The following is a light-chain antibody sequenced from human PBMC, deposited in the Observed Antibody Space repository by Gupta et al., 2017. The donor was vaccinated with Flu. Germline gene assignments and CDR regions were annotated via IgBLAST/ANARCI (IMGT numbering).Light chain of an antibody. J-gene: IGKJ2*01. CDR2: DAS. V-gene: IGKV3-11*01. CDR3: QQRSDWPMYT. CDR1: QSVRPS. Sequence: EVVLTQSPATLSLSPGERAVLSCRASQSVRPSLAWYQQKPGQAPRLLMYDASRRAAGIPARFSGNGSGTDFTLTISTLEPEDCAVYYCQQRSDWPMYTFGQGTKLEIK.